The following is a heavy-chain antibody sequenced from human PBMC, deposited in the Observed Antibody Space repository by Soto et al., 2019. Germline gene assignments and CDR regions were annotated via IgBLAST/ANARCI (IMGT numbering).Heavy chain of an antibody. D-gene: IGHD2-21*01. CDR2: IYYSGST. CDR1: GGSISSYY. J-gene: IGHJ4*02. CDR3: ARGLPLKVIPFDY. Sequence: NPSETLSLTCTVSGGSISSYYWSWIRQPPGKGLEWIGYIYYSGSTNYNPSLKSRVTISVDTSKNQFSLKLSSVTAADTAVYYCARGLPLKVIPFDYWGQGTLVTVSS. V-gene: IGHV4-59*01.